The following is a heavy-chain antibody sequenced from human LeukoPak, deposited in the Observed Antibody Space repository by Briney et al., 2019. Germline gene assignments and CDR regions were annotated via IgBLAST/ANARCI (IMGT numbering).Heavy chain of an antibody. D-gene: IGHD6-6*01. CDR1: GYTFTSYY. J-gene: IGHJ4*02. CDR3: AGGPLVSHFDY. CDR2: INPSGGST. V-gene: IGHV1-46*01. Sequence: EASVKVSCKASGYTFTSYYMHWVRQAPGQGLEWMGIINPSGGSTSYAQKFQGRVTMTRDTSISTAYMELSRLRSDDTAVYYCAGGPLVSHFDYWGQGTLVTVSS.